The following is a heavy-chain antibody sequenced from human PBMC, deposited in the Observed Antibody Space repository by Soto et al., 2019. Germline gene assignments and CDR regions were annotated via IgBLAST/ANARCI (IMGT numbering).Heavy chain of an antibody. D-gene: IGHD3-22*01. V-gene: IGHV1-3*04. CDR3: AKDGARVTTPRNWFDP. CDR1: GYTFTNYA. CDR2: INTANGNT. Sequence: ASVKVSCKVSGYTFTNYAVQWVRQAPGQRLEWMGWINTANGNTRYSQKFQGRVTITRNTSASTAYMELTSLRSEDTAVHYCAKDGARVTTPRNWFDPWGQGTLVTVSS. J-gene: IGHJ5*02.